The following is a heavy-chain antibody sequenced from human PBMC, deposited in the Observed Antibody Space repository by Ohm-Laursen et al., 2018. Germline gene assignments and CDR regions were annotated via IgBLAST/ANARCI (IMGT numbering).Heavy chain of an antibody. V-gene: IGHV3-7*01. Sequence: SLRLSCAASGFTMRNYWMSWVRQAPGKGLEWVANIKPDASEEHYVDSVKGRFTISRDNANNSVYLQMNSLRVEDTAVYYCARDYLPGIAVAGTWWFDPWGQGTLVTVSS. J-gene: IGHJ5*02. CDR3: ARDYLPGIAVAGTWWFDP. CDR1: GFTMRNYW. D-gene: IGHD6-19*01. CDR2: IKPDASEE.